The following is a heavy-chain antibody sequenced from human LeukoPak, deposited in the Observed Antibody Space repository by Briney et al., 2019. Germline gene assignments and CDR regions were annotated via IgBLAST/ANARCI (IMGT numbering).Heavy chain of an antibody. D-gene: IGHD1-1*01. CDR1: GVSVSRHY. CDR3: ARRGPSNTGDLDV. V-gene: IGHV4-59*02. J-gene: IGHJ4*02. CDR2: VYRSGTT. Sequence: SETLSLTCSVSGVSVSRHYWNWVRLSPGKGLEWIAYVYRSGTTFYNPSLKGRVTISVDTSTNQVSLEVASVTAADTAIYYCARRGPSNTGDLDVWGQGVLVTVSS.